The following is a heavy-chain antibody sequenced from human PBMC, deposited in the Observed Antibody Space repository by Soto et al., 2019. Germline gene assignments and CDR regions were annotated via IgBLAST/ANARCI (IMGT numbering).Heavy chain of an antibody. Sequence: SAKVSCKAPRGTFSSYTICWVRHAPGQGLEWMGRIIPILGIANYAQKFQGRVTITADKSTSTAYMELSSLRSEDTAVYYCAREGIAPHWYFDLWGRGTLVTVSS. CDR2: IIPILGIA. D-gene: IGHD6-13*01. J-gene: IGHJ2*01. CDR3: AREGIAPHWYFDL. V-gene: IGHV1-69*04. CDR1: RGTFSSYT.